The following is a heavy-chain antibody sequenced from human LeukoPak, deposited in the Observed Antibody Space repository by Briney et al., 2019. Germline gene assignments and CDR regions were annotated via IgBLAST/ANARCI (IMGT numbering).Heavy chain of an antibody. CDR1: DGSFSTNF. D-gene: IGHD3-3*01. J-gene: IGHJ3*02. CDR3: ARAFRVLEWPLQLGAFDI. CDR2: IYYSGTT. Sequence: SETLSLTCTVSDGSFSTNFWNWVRQPPGKGLEWIGFIYYSGTTNYNPSLKSRVTISVDTSKNQFSLKLSSVTAADTAVYYCARAFRVLEWPLQLGAFDIWGQGTMVTVSS. V-gene: IGHV4-59*01.